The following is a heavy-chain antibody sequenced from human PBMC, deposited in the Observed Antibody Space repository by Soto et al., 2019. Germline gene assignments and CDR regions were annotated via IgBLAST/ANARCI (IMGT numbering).Heavy chain of an antibody. CDR3: ARTFYQDYYYGMDV. J-gene: IGHJ6*02. CDR2: IYYSWST. CDR1: GGSISTYY. V-gene: IGHV4-59*12. Sequence: SETLSLTCTVSGGSISTYYWSWIRQPPGKGLEWIGYIYYSWSTNYNPSLKSRVTISVDTSKNQFSLKLSSVTAADTAVYYCARTFYQDYYYGMDVWGQGTTVTVSS. D-gene: IGHD3-16*01.